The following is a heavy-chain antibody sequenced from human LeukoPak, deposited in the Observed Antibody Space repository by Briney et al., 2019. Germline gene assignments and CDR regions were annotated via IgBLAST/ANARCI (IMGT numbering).Heavy chain of an antibody. D-gene: IGHD6-19*01. Sequence: SETLSLTCTVSGGSISSYYWSWIRQPAGKGLEWIGRIYTSGSTNYNPSLKSRVTMSVDTSKNQLSLKLSSVTAADTAVYYCARDLMYSSGWYPHFDYWGQGTLVTVSS. CDR3: ARDLMYSSGWYPHFDY. V-gene: IGHV4-4*07. CDR2: IYTSGST. CDR1: GGSISSYY. J-gene: IGHJ4*02.